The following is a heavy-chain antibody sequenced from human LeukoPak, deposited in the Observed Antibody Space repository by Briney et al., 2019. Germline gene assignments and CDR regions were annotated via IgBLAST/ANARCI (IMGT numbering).Heavy chain of an antibody. CDR3: ARVYDSYGYGPDY. V-gene: IGHV3-74*01. J-gene: IGHJ4*02. CDR2: INSDGSTT. Sequence: QSGGSLRLSCAASGFTFSSYWMHWVRQAPGKGLVWVSRINSDGSTTSYADSVKGRFTISRDNAKSTLYLQMNSLRAEDTAVYYSARVYDSYGYGPDYWGQGTLVTVSS. CDR1: GFTFSSYW. D-gene: IGHD5-18*01.